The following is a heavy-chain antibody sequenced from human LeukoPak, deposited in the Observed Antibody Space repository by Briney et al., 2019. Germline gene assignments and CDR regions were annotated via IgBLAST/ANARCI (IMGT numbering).Heavy chain of an antibody. Sequence: GGSLRLSCAASGFTFSSYDMHWVRQATGKGLEWVSAIGTAGDTYYPGSVKGRFTISRENAKNSLYLQMNSLRAGDTAVYYCARIRYETYGMDVWGQGTTVTVSS. CDR1: GFTFSSYD. CDR3: ARIRYETYGMDV. V-gene: IGHV3-13*01. CDR2: IGTAGDT. J-gene: IGHJ6*02. D-gene: IGHD3-3*01.